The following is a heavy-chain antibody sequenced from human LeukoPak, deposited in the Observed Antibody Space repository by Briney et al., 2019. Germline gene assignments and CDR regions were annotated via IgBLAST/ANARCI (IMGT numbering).Heavy chain of an antibody. CDR3: ANMYGRLERQSDLDF. V-gene: IGHV3-21*01. CDR1: GFTLSRYP. Sequence: GGSLRLSCAASGFTLSRYPMSWLRQAPGKGLEWVSSISGDSTYIYNAGSVKGRFTISRDNAQASLYLQMISLRADDTAVYYWANMYGRLERQSDLDFWGQGTLVIVSS. D-gene: IGHD1-1*01. J-gene: IGHJ4*02. CDR2: ISGDSTYI.